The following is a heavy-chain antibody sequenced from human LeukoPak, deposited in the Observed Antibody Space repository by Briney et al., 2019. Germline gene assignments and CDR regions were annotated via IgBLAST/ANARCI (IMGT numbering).Heavy chain of an antibody. D-gene: IGHD6-6*01. V-gene: IGHV4-4*02. CDR3: ARDVGARLPGY. Sequence: SETLTLTCAVSGGSITSNNWWSWVRQSPGKGLEWIGEMYHTGSSNYNPSLKSRVTISVDKSKNRFSMKLTSVTAEDTAFYYCARDVGARLPGYWGQGILVTVSS. J-gene: IGHJ4*02. CDR2: MYHTGSS. CDR1: GGSITSNNW.